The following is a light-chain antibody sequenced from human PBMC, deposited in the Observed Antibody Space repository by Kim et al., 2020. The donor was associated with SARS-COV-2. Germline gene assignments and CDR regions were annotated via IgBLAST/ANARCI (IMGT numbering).Light chain of an antibody. CDR3: SSYAGSNNWV. V-gene: IGLV2-8*01. Sequence: QSVTSACTGPSSDVGGYNYVSWYQQHPGKAPNLMIYEVSKRPSGVPDRFSGSKSGNTASLTVSGLQAEDEADYYCSSYAGSNNWVFGGGTQLTV. CDR1: SSDVGGYNY. CDR2: EVS. J-gene: IGLJ3*02.